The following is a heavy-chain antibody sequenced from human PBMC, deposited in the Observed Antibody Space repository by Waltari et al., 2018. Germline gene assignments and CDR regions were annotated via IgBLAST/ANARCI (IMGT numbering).Heavy chain of an antibody. D-gene: IGHD6-6*01. J-gene: IGHJ2*01. CDR2: INAGNGNT. Sequence: QVQLVQSGAEVKKPGASVKVSCKASGYTFTSYAMHWVRQAPGQRLEWMGWINAGNGNTKYSQKFQGRVTITTDESTSTAYMELSSLRSEDTAVYYCAKTGQLGIGYFDLWGRGTLVTVSS. CDR3: AKTGQLGIGYFDL. V-gene: IGHV1-3*01. CDR1: GYTFTSYA.